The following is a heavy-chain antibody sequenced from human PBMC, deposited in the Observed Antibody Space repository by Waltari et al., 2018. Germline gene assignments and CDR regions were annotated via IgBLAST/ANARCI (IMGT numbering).Heavy chain of an antibody. CDR2: IYYSGST. V-gene: IGHV4-39*01. CDR3: AIPKGGSGWYER. CDR1: GGSISSSSYY. D-gene: IGHD3-16*01. J-gene: IGHJ5*02. Sequence: QLQLQESGPGLVKPSETLSLTCTVSGGSISSSSYYWGWIRQPPGKGLEGIGSIYYSGSTYYNPSLKSRVTISVDTSKNQFSLKLSSVTAADTAVYYCAIPKGGSGWYERWGQGTLVTVSS.